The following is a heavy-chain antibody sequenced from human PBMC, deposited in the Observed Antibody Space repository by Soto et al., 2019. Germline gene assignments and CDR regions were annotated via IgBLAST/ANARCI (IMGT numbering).Heavy chain of an antibody. V-gene: IGHV3-11*01. CDR2: ISSSGSTI. CDR1: GFTFSYYY. Sequence: PGGSRRLSWAASGFTFSYYYMSWIRQAPGKGLGWVSYISSSGSTIYYADSVKGRFTISRDNAKNSLYLQMNSLRAEDTAVYYCARDLGGITIFGVAASGNDAFDIWSQGTMVTVSS. CDR3: ARDLGGITIFGVAASGNDAFDI. D-gene: IGHD3-3*01. J-gene: IGHJ3*02.